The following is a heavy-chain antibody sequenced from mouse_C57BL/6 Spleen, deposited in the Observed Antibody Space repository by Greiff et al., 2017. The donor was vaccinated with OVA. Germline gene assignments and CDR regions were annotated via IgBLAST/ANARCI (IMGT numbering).Heavy chain of an antibody. CDR3: ARSGSSFVPAY. CDR1: GYTFTSYW. CDR2: IDPSDSET. J-gene: IGHJ3*01. V-gene: IGHV1-52*01. Sequence: QVQLQQPGAELVRPGSSVKLSCKASGYTFTSYWMHWVKQRPRQGLEWIGNIDPSDSETHYNQKFKDKATLTVDKSSSTAYMQLSSLTSEDSAVYYCARSGSSFVPAYWGQGTLVTVSA. D-gene: IGHD3-1*01.